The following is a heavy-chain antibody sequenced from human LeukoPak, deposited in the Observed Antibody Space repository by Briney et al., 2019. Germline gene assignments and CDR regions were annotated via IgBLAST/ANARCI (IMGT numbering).Heavy chain of an antibody. CDR3: AKSLRGYGGYDY. V-gene: IGHV3-23*01. Sequence: PGGSLRLSCAASGFTFTNFAMSWVRQAPGKGLESVATISDSDDSTYYADSVMGRFTISRDKSKNTLYLEMTSLRAEDTAIYYCAKSLRGYGGYDYWGQGTQVTVSS. CDR2: ISDSDDST. J-gene: IGHJ4*02. D-gene: IGHD4/OR15-4a*01. CDR1: GFTFTNFA.